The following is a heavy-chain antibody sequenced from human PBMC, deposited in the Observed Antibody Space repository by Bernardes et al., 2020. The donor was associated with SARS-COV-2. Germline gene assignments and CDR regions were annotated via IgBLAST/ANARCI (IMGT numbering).Heavy chain of an antibody. Sequence: AGSLILSCAASGFTVSSDYMNWVRQAPGKGLAWVSVIYSGGSTYYSDTVKVRFTISRDNSKNTLNLHMNSVRAEDSAVYYCAIYGYRNDYWGQGTLVTVSS. CDR3: AIYGYRNDY. D-gene: IGHD5-18*01. CDR1: GFTVSSDY. CDR2: IYSGGST. V-gene: IGHV3-66*01. J-gene: IGHJ4*02.